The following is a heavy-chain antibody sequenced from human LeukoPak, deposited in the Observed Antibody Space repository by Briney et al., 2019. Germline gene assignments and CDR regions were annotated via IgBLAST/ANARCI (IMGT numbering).Heavy chain of an antibody. J-gene: IGHJ4*02. Sequence: ATVKISCKASVYPFTDHYIHWVHQAPGKGLEWMGQIDPEDGETIYAEKFQGRVTISADTSTDTGYMELSGLRPEDTAMFYCAILRSGWYFDNWGQGTLVPVSS. CDR3: AILRSGWYFDN. CDR1: VYPFTDHY. CDR2: IDPEDGET. V-gene: IGHV1-69-2*01. D-gene: IGHD6-19*01.